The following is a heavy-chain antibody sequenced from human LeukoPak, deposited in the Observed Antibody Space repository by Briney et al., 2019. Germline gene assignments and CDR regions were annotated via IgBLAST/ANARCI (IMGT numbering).Heavy chain of an antibody. V-gene: IGHV3-30*18. D-gene: IGHD6-19*01. J-gene: IGHJ3*02. CDR2: ISYDGSNK. Sequence: PGGSLRLSCAASGFTFSSYGMHWVRQAPGKGLEWVAVISYDGSNKYYADSVKGRFTISRDNSKNTLYLQMNSLRAEDTAVYYCAKGYSSGWYLGHDAFDIWGQGTMVTVSS. CDR3: AKGYSSGWYLGHDAFDI. CDR1: GFTFSSYG.